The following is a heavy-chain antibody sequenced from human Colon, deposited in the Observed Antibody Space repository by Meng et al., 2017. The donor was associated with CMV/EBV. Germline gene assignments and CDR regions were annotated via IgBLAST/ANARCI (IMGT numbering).Heavy chain of an antibody. Sequence: SETLSLTCAVYGGSFSGYYWSWIRQPPGKGLEWIGEINHSGSTNYNPSLKSRVTISVDTSKNQFSLKLSSVTAADTAVYYCARGSGRPDCWGQGTLVTVSS. V-gene: IGHV4-34*01. CDR1: GGSFSGYY. D-gene: IGHD6-19*01. CDR2: INHSGST. J-gene: IGHJ4*02. CDR3: ARGSGRPDC.